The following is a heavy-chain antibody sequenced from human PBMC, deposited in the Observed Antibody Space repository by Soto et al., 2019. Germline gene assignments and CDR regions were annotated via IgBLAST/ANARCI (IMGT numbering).Heavy chain of an antibody. J-gene: IGHJ6*02. V-gene: IGHV4-34*01. Sequence: SETLSLTCAVYGGSFSGYYWSWIRQPPGKGLEWIGEINHSGSTNYNPSLKSRVTISVDTSKNQFSLKLSSVTAADTAVYYCARSSGTQDVWGQGTTVTVSS. D-gene: IGHD1-26*01. CDR3: ARSSGTQDV. CDR1: GGSFSGYY. CDR2: INHSGST.